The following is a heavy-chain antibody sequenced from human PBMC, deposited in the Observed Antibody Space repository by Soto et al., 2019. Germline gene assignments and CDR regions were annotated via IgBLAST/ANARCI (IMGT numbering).Heavy chain of an antibody. D-gene: IGHD3-3*01. J-gene: IGHJ6*02. CDR2: IWYDGSNK. V-gene: IGHV3-33*01. CDR3: ARDPRLLRFLEWSNYYYGMDV. Sequence: GGSLRLSCAASGFTFSSYGMHWVRQAPGRGLEWVAVIWYDGSNKYYADSVKGRFTISRDNSKNTLYLQMNSLRAEDTAVYYCARDPRLLRFLEWSNYYYGMDVWGQGTKVTVYS. CDR1: GFTFSSYG.